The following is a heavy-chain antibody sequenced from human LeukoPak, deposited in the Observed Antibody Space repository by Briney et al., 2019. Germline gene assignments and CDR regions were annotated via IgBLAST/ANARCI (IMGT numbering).Heavy chain of an antibody. D-gene: IGHD2-2*01. CDR1: GFTFSSYD. V-gene: IGHV3-13*01. Sequence: GGSPRLSCAASGFTFSSYDMHWVRQATGKGLEWVSAIGIAGDTYYPGSVKGRFTISRENAKNSLYLQMNSLRAGDTAVYYCARGPTYCSSTSCPGSYYYGMDVWGQGTTVTVSS. CDR2: IGIAGDT. J-gene: IGHJ6*02. CDR3: ARGPTYCSSTSCPGSYYYGMDV.